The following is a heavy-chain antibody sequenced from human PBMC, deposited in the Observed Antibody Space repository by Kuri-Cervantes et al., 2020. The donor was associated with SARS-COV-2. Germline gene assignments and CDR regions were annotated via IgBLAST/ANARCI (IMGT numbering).Heavy chain of an antibody. Sequence: GESLKISCAASGFTFDDYGMSWVRQAPGKGLEWGANIKQDGSEKYYVDSVKGRFTISRDNAKNSLYMQMNSLRAEDTAVYYCARVLPYDFWSGYYTYYGMDVWGQGTTVTVSS. CDR3: ARVLPYDFWSGYYTYYGMDV. J-gene: IGHJ6*02. CDR1: GFTFDDYG. CDR2: IKQDGSEK. D-gene: IGHD3-3*01. V-gene: IGHV3-7*01.